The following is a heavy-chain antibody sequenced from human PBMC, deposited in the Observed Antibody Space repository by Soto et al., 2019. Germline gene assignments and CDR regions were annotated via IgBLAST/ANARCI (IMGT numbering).Heavy chain of an antibody. V-gene: IGHV4-39*01. CDR3: MSQRTTVPTQAYFDY. D-gene: IGHD4-17*01. Sequence: SETLSLTCTVSGGSVTNSSYYWGWIRQSPGKGLEWIGSVYYRGRSYSKSSVKSRVTISVDTSKNRFSLSLNSVTASDTAVYFCMSQRTTVPTQAYFDYWGPGALATVSS. J-gene: IGHJ4*02. CDR1: GGSVTNSSYY. CDR2: VYYRGRS.